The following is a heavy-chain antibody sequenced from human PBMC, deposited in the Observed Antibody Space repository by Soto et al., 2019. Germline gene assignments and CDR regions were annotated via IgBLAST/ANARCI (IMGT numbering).Heavy chain of an antibody. CDR2: IYHSGSA. D-gene: IGHD6-13*01. V-gene: IGHV4-4*02. CDR3: SRYNAASGTYYFDY. Sequence: QVELQESGPGLVKPSGTLSLTCAVSGDSVSSRFWWSWVRQSPGKGLEWIGEIYHSGSANYNPSLKSRVTMSVDNSKNQCSLKLNSVTAADTAVYYCSRYNAASGTYYFDYWGQGTLVTVSS. J-gene: IGHJ4*02. CDR1: GDSVSSRFW.